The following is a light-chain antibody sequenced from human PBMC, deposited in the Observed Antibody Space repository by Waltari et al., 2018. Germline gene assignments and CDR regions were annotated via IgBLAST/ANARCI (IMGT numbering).Light chain of an antibody. J-gene: IGKJ4*01. V-gene: IGKV3-11*01. CDR3: QHRSSWPLT. CDR2: DSS. Sequence: EIVCTQPPATLSLSPGVRATLSCRASQRIRIYLAWYQQKTGQAPRLLNVDSSHRATGIPARFSGSGSGTDFTLTISGLEPEDFAVYYCQHRSSWPLTFGGGTKLEIK. CDR1: QRIRIY.